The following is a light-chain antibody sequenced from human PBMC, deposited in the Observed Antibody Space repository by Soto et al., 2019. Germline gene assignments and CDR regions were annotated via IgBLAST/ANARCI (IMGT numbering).Light chain of an antibody. CDR2: NIN. J-gene: IGLJ1*01. V-gene: IGLV2-14*03. Sequence: QSVLTQPASVSGSPGQSITISCIGTSSDIGAYEYVSWYQQHPGKPPKLMIYNINNRPSGVSYRFSGSKSGNTASLTISRLQTEDEADYYCLSHTTSRTYGFAPGTKVTV. CDR1: SSDIGAYEY. CDR3: LSHTTSRTYG.